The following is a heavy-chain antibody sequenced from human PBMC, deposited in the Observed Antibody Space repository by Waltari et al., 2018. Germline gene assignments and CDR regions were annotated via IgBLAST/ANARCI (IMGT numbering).Heavy chain of an antibody. Sequence: QVQLVESGGGVVQPGRSLRLSCAASGFTFSSYAMHWVRQAPGKGLEWVAVISYDGSNKYYADSVKGRFTISRDNSKNTLYLQMNSLRAEDTAVYYCARGTSGSYPYWYAFDIWGQGTMVTVSS. D-gene: IGHD1-26*01. CDR3: ARGTSGSYPYWYAFDI. J-gene: IGHJ3*02. CDR2: ISYDGSNK. V-gene: IGHV3-30-3*01. CDR1: GFTFSSYA.